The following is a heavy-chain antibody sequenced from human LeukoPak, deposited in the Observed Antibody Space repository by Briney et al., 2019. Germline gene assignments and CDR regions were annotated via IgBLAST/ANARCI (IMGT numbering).Heavy chain of an antibody. J-gene: IGHJ3*02. CDR2: ISGSGGST. V-gene: IGHV3-23*01. CDR3: AKVWADVDTAMVWAFDI. Sequence: GGSLRLSCAASGFTFSSYAMSWVRQAPGKGLEWVSAISGSGGSTYYADSVKGWFTISRDNSKNTMYPQMNSLRAEDTAVYYCAKVWADVDTAMVWAFDIWGQGTMVTVSS. CDR1: GFTFSSYA. D-gene: IGHD5-18*01.